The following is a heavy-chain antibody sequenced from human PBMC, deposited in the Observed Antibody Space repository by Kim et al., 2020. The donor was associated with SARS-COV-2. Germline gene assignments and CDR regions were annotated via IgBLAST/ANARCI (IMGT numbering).Heavy chain of an antibody. CDR3: ASTSNYYDSCGYSGTYYY. Sequence: SVKVSCKASGGTFSSYAISWVRQAPGQGLEWMGRIIPILGIANYAQKFQGRVTLTADKSTSTAYMELRSLRSEDTAVYYCASTSNYYDSCGYSGTYYY. CDR2: IIPILGIA. D-gene: IGHD3-22*01. CDR1: GGTFSSYA. J-gene: IGHJ6*01. V-gene: IGHV1-69*04.